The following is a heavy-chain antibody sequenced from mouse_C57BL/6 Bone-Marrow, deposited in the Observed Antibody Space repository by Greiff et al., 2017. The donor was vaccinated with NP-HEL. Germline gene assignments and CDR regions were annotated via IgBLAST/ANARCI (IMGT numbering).Heavy chain of an antibody. D-gene: IGHD2-3*01. CDR3: ARSYDGYFYYAMDY. CDR2: INPNNGGT. CDR1: GYTFTDYY. J-gene: IGHJ4*01. V-gene: IGHV1-26*01. Sequence: EVQLQQSGPELVKPGASVKISCKASGYTFTDYYMNWVKQSHGKSLEWIGDINPNNGGTSYNQKFKGKATLTVDKSSSTAYMELRSLTSEDSAVYYCARSYDGYFYYAMDYWGQGTSVTVSS.